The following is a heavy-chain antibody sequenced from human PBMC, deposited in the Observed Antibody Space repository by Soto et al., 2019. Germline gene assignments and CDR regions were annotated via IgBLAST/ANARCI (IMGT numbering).Heavy chain of an antibody. CDR1: GFTFSSYA. D-gene: IGHD6-19*01. CDR2: ISYDGSNK. CDR3: ARDRTSAVAVYYYYYGMDV. V-gene: IGHV3-30-3*01. J-gene: IGHJ6*02. Sequence: GGSLRLSCAASGFTFSSYAMHWVRQAPGKGLEWVAVISYDGSNKYYADSVKGRFTISRDNSKNTLYLQMNGLRAEETAVYYCARDRTSAVAVYYYYYGMDVWGQGTTVTVSS.